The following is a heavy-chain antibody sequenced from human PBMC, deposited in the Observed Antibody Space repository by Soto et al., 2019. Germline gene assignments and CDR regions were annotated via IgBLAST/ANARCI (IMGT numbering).Heavy chain of an antibody. CDR1: GFTFTSSA. D-gene: IGHD6-13*01. J-gene: IGHJ6*02. CDR3: AAPGYSSSWYDCLYYYYYYGMDV. CDR2: IVVGSGNT. Sequence: GASVKVSCKASGFTFTSSAVQWVRQARGQRLEWIGWIVVGSGNTNYAQKFQERVTITRDMSTSTAYMELSSLRSEDTAVYYCAAPGYSSSWYDCLYYYYYYGMDVWGQGTKVTVSS. V-gene: IGHV1-58*01.